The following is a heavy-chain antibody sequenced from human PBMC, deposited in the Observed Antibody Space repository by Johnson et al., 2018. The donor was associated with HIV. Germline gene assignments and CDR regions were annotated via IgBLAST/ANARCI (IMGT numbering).Heavy chain of an antibody. CDR3: ANEVYAFDI. J-gene: IGHJ3*02. CDR2: IYSGGDT. V-gene: IGHV3-66*01. Sequence: VQLVESGGGLVQPGGSLRLSCAASGFIVRSNYMNWVRQAPGKGLEWVSVIYSGGDTYYSDSVMGRFTISRDNSKNTLYLQMNSLRAEDTAVYYCANEVYAFDIWGQGTMVTVSS. CDR1: GFIVRSNY. D-gene: IGHD2-8*01.